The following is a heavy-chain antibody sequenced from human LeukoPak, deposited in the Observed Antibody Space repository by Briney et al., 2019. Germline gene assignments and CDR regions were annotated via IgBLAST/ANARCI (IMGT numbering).Heavy chain of an antibody. CDR3: ASGELWVSM. V-gene: IGHV4-38-2*02. Sequence: SETLSLTCTVSGYSISSDFYWGWIRQPPGKGLEWIGSIHHSGSTYYNPSLKSRVTISVDTSKNQFSLKLSSVTAADTAVYYCASGELWVSMWGQGTLVTVSS. J-gene: IGHJ4*02. CDR2: IHHSGST. D-gene: IGHD5-18*01. CDR1: GYSISSDFY.